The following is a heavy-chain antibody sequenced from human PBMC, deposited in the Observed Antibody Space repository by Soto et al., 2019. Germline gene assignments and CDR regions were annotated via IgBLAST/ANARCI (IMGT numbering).Heavy chain of an antibody. V-gene: IGHV1-2*04. J-gene: IGHJ4*02. Sequence: ASVKVSCKASGYTFTSYGISWVRQAPGQGLEWMGWINPNNGGTKYAQKFQGWVTMTRDTSISTAYMELSRLTSDDTAVYYCARGRTVAGTLGFDYWGQGALVTVSS. CDR2: INPNNGGT. CDR3: ARGRTVAGTLGFDY. D-gene: IGHD6-19*01. CDR1: GYTFTSYG.